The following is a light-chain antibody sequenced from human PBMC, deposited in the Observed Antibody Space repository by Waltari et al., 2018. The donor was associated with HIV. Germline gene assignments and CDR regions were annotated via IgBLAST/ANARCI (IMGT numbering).Light chain of an antibody. J-gene: IGLJ3*02. Sequence: QSALTQPASVSGSPGQSITISCTGTSSDVGSYNLVSWYQHHPGKAPKLMIYEVTKRPSGISNRFSGSKSDNTASLTISGLQAEDEADYYCCSYAGSTTLVFGGGTQLTVL. V-gene: IGLV2-23*02. CDR1: SSDVGSYNL. CDR2: EVT. CDR3: CSYAGSTTLV.